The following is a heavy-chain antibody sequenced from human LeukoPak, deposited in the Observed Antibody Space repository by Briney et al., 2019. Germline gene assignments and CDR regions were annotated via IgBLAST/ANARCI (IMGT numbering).Heavy chain of an antibody. Sequence: PGGSLRLSCEASGFTFSSYWMSWVRQASGKGLEWVATIRQDGSVNHYVDSVKGRFTISRDNAKNSLYLQMNSLRAEDTAVYYCARTHPHSSGYYYYFDYWGQGTLVTVSS. CDR1: GFTFSSYW. D-gene: IGHD3-22*01. J-gene: IGHJ4*02. CDR2: IRQDGSVN. CDR3: ARTHPHSSGYYYYFDY. V-gene: IGHV3-7*01.